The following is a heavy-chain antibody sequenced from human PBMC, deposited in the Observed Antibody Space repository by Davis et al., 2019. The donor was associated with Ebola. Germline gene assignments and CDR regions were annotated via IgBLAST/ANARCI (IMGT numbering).Heavy chain of an antibody. J-gene: IGHJ6*02. D-gene: IGHD3-3*01. CDR2: ISSSGSTI. Sequence: PGGSLRLSCAASGFTFSSYEMNWVRQAPGKGLEWVSYISSSGSTIYYADSVKGRFTISRDNAKNSLYLQMNSLRAEDTAVYYCARENTNVRPYYYGMDVWGQGTTVTVSS. V-gene: IGHV3-48*03. CDR3: ARENTNVRPYYYGMDV. CDR1: GFTFSSYE.